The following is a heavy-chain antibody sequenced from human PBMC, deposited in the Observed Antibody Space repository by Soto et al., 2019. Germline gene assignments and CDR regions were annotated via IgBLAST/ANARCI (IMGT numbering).Heavy chain of an antibody. CDR3: ARARLRAVYAFDI. V-gene: IGHV4-31*03. D-gene: IGHD5-12*01. CDR2: IYYSGST. CDR1: GGSVSSGAYY. J-gene: IGHJ3*02. Sequence: SETLSLTCTVSGGSVSSGAYYWTWIRQRPGKGLEWIGYIYYSGSTYYSPSLKSRLSISLDTSKNQFSLRLSSVTAADTAMYYCARARLRAVYAFDIWGQGTMVTVPS.